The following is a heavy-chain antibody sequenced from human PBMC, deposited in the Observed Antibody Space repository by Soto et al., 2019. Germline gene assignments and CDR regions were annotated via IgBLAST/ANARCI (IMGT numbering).Heavy chain of an antibody. CDR3: ARAWTGGYSGYDVARTYGCEP. J-gene: IGHJ5*02. CDR1: GGSISSSNW. Sequence: QVQLQESGPGLVKPSGTLSLTCAVSGGSISSSNWWSWVRQPPGKGLEWIGEIYHSGSTNYNPSLKSRVTISVDKSKNPFPLKLGSVPAADTAVYYCARAWTGGYSGYDVARTYGCEPWGQGTLVTVSP. V-gene: IGHV4-4*02. D-gene: IGHD5-12*01. CDR2: IYHSGST.